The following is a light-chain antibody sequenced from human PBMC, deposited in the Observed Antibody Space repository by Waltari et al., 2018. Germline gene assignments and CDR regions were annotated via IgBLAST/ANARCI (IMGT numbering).Light chain of an antibody. CDR3: QQSYTTPRT. V-gene: IGKV1-39*01. CDR2: ATS. Sequence: DIQMTQSPSSLSASVGDRVTTTCRASQNINTYLNWYQQKVGRAPKLLIYATSSLQSGVPSRFSGSGSGTHFTLTINSLQPEDFATYSCQQSYTTPRTFGQGTNLEIK. CDR1: QNINTY. J-gene: IGKJ2*01.